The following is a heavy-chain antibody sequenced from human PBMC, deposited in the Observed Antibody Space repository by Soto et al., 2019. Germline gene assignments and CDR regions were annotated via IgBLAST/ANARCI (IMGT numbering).Heavy chain of an antibody. CDR3: ARVWRGYCSSTSCYKYYYYYMDV. CDR1: AYTFTSYD. V-gene: IGHV1-8*01. CDR2: MNPNSGNT. D-gene: IGHD2-2*01. Sequence: ASVKVSCKASAYTFTSYDINWVRQATGQGLEWMGWMNPNSGNTGYAQKFQGRVTMTRNTSISTAYMELSSLRSEDTAVYYCARVWRGYCSSTSCYKYYYYYMDVWGKGTTVTVSS. J-gene: IGHJ6*03.